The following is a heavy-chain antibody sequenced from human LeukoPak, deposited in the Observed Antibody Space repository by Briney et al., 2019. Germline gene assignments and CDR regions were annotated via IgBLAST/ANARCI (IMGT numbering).Heavy chain of an antibody. CDR2: ISYDGSNK. V-gene: IGHV3-30-3*01. CDR3: ARDLRIVGAQLGY. CDR1: GLTFSSYA. Sequence: PGGSLRLSCAASGLTFSSYAMHWVRQAPGKGLEWVAVISYDGSNKYYADSVKGRFTISRDNSKNTLYLQMNSLRAEDTAVYYCARDLRIVGAQLGYWGQGTLVTVSS. D-gene: IGHD1-26*01. J-gene: IGHJ4*02.